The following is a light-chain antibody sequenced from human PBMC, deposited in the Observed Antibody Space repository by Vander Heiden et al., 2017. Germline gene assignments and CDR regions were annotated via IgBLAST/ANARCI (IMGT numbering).Light chain of an antibody. CDR1: QSVSSN. CDR3: QQYNNWPLFT. V-gene: IGKV3-15*01. Sequence: TLSVSPGERATLSCRASQSVSSNLAWYQQKPGQAPRLLIYGASTRATGIPARFSGSGSGTEFTLTISSLQSEDFAVYYCQQYNNWPLFTFGPGTKVDIK. J-gene: IGKJ3*01. CDR2: GAS.